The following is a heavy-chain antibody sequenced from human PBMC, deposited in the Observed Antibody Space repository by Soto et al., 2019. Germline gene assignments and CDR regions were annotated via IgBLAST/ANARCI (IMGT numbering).Heavy chain of an antibody. Sequence: QLQLQESGPGLVKPPETLSLICSVSGGSISSSSNYWGWIRQPPGKGLEWIAIITYSGTTYYNPSLKSRVTISADTSKNQFSLELRSVTAADTAVYYCARRNYPYYFDYWGQGTLVTVSS. V-gene: IGHV4-39*01. CDR1: GGSISSSSNY. J-gene: IGHJ4*02. CDR2: ITYSGTT. CDR3: ARRNYPYYFDY. D-gene: IGHD4-4*01.